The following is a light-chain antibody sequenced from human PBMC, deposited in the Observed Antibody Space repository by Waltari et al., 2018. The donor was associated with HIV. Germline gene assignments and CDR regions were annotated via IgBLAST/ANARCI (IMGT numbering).Light chain of an antibody. CDR3: FAWDSGLSGWV. J-gene: IGLJ3*02. CDR1: SNRVGDQG. CDR2: RNN. Sequence: QAGLTQPPSMSTGLGQTATFICTGDSNRVGDQGASWLQHRQGHPPKLLSHRNNNLPSEIQDRFAAFRSGNPAFLTISGLQSVDEADYCCFAWDSGLSGWVFGGGT. V-gene: IGLV10-54*01.